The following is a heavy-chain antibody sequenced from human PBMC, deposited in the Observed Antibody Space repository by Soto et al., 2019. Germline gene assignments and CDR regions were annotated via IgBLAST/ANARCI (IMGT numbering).Heavy chain of an antibody. D-gene: IGHD2-8*01. CDR3: ARQLSNRRSDY. CDR2: IYPGDSDT. Sequence: GESLKISCKGSGYSFTSYWIGWVRQMPGKGLEWMGIIYPGDSDTTYSPPFQGQVTMSADKSIRTAYLQWSSLKAADTAMYYCARQLSNRRSDYWGQGTLVTVSS. V-gene: IGHV5-51*01. J-gene: IGHJ4*02. CDR1: GYSFTSYW.